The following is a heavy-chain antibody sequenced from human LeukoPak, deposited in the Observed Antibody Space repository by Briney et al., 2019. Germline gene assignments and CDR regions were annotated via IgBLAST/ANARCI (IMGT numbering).Heavy chain of an antibody. CDR2: IYYSGST. CDR3: ARDYYDSRGEAFDI. V-gene: IGHV4-31*03. Sequence: SQTLSLACTVSGGSISSGGYYWSWIRQHPGKGLEWIGYIYYSGSTYYNPSLKSRVTISVDTSKNQFSLKLNSVTAADTAVYYCARDYYDSRGEAFDIWGQGTMVTVSS. J-gene: IGHJ3*02. CDR1: GGSISSGGYY. D-gene: IGHD3-22*01.